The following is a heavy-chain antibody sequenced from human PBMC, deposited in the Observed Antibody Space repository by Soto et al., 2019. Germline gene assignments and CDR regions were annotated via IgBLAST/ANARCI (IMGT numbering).Heavy chain of an antibody. J-gene: IGHJ5*02. CDR3: ARVGYYGSGSYYNRLSWFDP. D-gene: IGHD3-10*01. V-gene: IGHV4-38-2*01. CDR2: IYHSGST. Sequence: NPSETLSLTCAVSGYSISSGYYWGWIRQPPGKGLEWIGSIYHSGSTYYNPSLKSRVTISVDTSKNQFSLKLSSVTAADTAVYYCARVGYYGSGSYYNRLSWFDPWGQGTLVTVSS. CDR1: GYSISSGYY.